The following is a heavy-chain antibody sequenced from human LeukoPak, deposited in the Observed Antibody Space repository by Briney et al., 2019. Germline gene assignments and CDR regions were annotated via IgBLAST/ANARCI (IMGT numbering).Heavy chain of an antibody. CDR1: GFTFSDYY. Sequence: GGSLRLSCAASGFTFSDYYMSWIRQAPGKGLEWVSYISSTGSTIYYADSVTGRFTISRDNAKNSLYLQMNSLRAEDTAVYYCARDDYGGNYYYYYYMDVWGKGTTVTISS. D-gene: IGHD4-23*01. J-gene: IGHJ6*03. CDR2: ISSTGSTI. V-gene: IGHV3-11*01. CDR3: ARDDYGGNYYYYYYMDV.